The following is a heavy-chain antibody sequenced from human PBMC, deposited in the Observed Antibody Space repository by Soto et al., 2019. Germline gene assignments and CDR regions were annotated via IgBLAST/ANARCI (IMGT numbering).Heavy chain of an antibody. D-gene: IGHD6-13*01. CDR3: ARVRAAAASFDY. CDR2: ISSSSSYT. Sequence: QVQLVESGGGLVKPGGSLRLSCAASGFTFSNYYMSWIRQAPGKGLEWVSYISSSSSYTNYADSVKGRFTISRDNAKNSLYLQMNILRAEDTAVYYCARVRAAAASFDYWGQGTLVTVSS. V-gene: IGHV3-11*05. CDR1: GFTFSNYY. J-gene: IGHJ4*02.